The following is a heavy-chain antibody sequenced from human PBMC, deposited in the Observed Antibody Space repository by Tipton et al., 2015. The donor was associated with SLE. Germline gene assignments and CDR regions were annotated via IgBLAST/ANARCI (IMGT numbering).Heavy chain of an antibody. J-gene: IGHJ3*02. CDR1: GYSFTSYW. CDR3: ARHSVDIVAKRAFDI. V-gene: IGHV5-51*01. CDR2: IYPGDSDT. D-gene: IGHD5-12*01. Sequence: QSGPEVKKPGESLKISCKGSGYSFTSYWIGWVRQMPGKGLEWMGIIYPGDSDTRYSPSFQGQVTISADKSISTAYLQWSSLKASDTAMYYCARHSVDIVAKRAFDIWGQGTMVTVSS.